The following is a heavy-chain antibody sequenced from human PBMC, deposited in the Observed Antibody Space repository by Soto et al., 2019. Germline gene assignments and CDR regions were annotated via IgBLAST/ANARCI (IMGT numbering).Heavy chain of an antibody. D-gene: IGHD2-8*01. CDR2: IWYDGSRQ. CDR1: GFSFSSHG. J-gene: IGHJ5*02. V-gene: IGHV3-33*01. Sequence: GGSLRLSCAASGFSFSSHGMHWARQAPGKGLEWVAVIWYDGSRQFYSDSVKGRFTISRDDSKNTVYLQMNSLRVEDTGGFQWCGTGGRGNGWLVDPWGQGTLVTVSS. CDR3: CGTGGRGNGWLVDP.